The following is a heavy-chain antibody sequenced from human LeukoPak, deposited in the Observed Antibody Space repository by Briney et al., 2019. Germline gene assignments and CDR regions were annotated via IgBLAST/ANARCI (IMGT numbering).Heavy chain of an antibody. J-gene: IGHJ4*02. CDR2: IYYSGST. CDR3: ASLTYYYDSSGQRGRYYFDY. V-gene: IGHV4-59*08. Sequence: SETLSLTCTVSGGSISSYYWSWIRQPPGKGLEWIGYIYYSGSTIHNPSLKSRVTISIDTSKNQFSLKLSSVTAADTAVYYCASLTYYYDSSGQRGRYYFDYWGQGTLSPSPQ. D-gene: IGHD3-22*01. CDR1: GGSISSYY.